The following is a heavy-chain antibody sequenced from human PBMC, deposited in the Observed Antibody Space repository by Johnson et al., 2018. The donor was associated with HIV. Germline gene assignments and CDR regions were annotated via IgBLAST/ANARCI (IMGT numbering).Heavy chain of an antibody. CDR2: ISGSGGST. D-gene: IGHD3-10*01. CDR1: GFTFSSYA. CDR3: AKDRDYYGSGLI. Sequence: MLLVESGGGLVQPGGSLRLSCAASGFTFSSYAMSWVRQAPEKGLEWVSAISGSGGSTYYADSVKGRFTISRDNSKNTLYLQMNSLRAEDTAVYYCAKDRDYYGSGLIWGQGTMVTVSS. V-gene: IGHV3-23*04. J-gene: IGHJ3*02.